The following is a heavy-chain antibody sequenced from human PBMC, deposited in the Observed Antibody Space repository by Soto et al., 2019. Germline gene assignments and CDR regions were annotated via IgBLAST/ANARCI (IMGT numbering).Heavy chain of an antibody. Sequence: EVQLLESGGGIVQPGGSLRVSCVASGFTFRNFVMSWVRQAPGKGLEWVSAIRGTGGETFYADSVKGRVTISRDNSKNTLYMQMNSRRDEDTALYFCAQDRGWGVVSPSHDYWGQGTLVTVST. CDR2: IRGTGGET. J-gene: IGHJ4*02. D-gene: IGHD2-21*01. V-gene: IGHV3-23*01. CDR3: AQDRGWGVVSPSHDY. CDR1: GFTFRNFV.